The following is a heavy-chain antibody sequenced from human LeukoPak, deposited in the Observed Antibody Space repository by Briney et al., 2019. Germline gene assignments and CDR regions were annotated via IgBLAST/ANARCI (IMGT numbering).Heavy chain of an antibody. CDR1: GFSFSNYA. Sequence: GGSPRLSCAASGFSFSNYAMSWVRQAPARGPEWVSSITGGGETFYADSVKGRFTLSRDDSRNTVYLQLNNLRVEDTAIYYCAKANWVSNADAVWWGQGTQVTVSS. J-gene: IGHJ4*02. CDR2: ITGGGET. V-gene: IGHV3-23*01. D-gene: IGHD1-1*01. CDR3: AKANWVSNADAVW.